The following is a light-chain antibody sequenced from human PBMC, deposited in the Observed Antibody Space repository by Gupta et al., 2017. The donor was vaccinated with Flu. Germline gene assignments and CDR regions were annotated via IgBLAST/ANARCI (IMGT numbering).Light chain of an antibody. CDR3: QQYNNWPRT. Sequence: ELVMPQSPSTLSLSPGERATLSCRASQGVSSNLAWYQQKPGQAPRLLIYGASTRATGIPARFSGSGSGTEFTLTISSLQSEDFAVYYCQQYNNWPRTFGQGTKLEIK. CDR1: QGVSSN. J-gene: IGKJ2*01. CDR2: GAS. V-gene: IGKV3-15*01.